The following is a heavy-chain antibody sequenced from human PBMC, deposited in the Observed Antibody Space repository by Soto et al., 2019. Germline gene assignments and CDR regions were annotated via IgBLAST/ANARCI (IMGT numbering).Heavy chain of an antibody. V-gene: IGHV3-64D*06. J-gene: IGHJ4*02. CDR1: GFSFISYA. CDR3: VNMMIARGAFDF. CDR2: ICPQGGST. Sequence: WGSLRLSCSASGFSFISYAIRCFRQTPGKGLEYVSAICPQGGSTYYADSVKGRFTISRDDSKNTVYLQMSSLRPDDTAVYYCVNMMIARGAFDFWGQGTLVTV. D-gene: IGHD2-21*01.